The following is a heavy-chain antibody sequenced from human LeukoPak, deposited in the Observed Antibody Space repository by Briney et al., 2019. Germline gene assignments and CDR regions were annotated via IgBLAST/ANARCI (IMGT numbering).Heavy chain of an antibody. CDR2: ISHDGSNK. D-gene: IGHD5-18*01. J-gene: IGHJ4*02. CDR3: ARDRYSYGRFFDY. Sequence: GGSLRLSCAASGFTFSSYAMHWVRQAPGKGPEWVAVISHDGSNKYYADSVKGRFTISRDNSKNTLYLQMNSLRAEDTAVYYYARDRYSYGRFFDYWGQGTLVTVSS. CDR1: GFTFSSYA. V-gene: IGHV3-30*04.